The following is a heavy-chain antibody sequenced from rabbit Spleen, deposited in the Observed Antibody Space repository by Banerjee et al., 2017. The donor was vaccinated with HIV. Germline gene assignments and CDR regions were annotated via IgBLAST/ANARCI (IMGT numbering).Heavy chain of an antibody. CDR1: GSSFSSGSW. Sequence: QEQLEESGGGLVKPEGSLTLTCTASGSSFSSGSWICWVRQAPGKGLEWIACIDAGNGATYYASWAKGRFTISSTSSTTVTLQMTSLTAADTATYFCAREYVNTFNLWGPGTLVTVS. CDR2: IDAGNGAT. CDR3: AREYVNTFNL. J-gene: IGHJ4*01. D-gene: IGHD1-1*01. V-gene: IGHV1S45*01.